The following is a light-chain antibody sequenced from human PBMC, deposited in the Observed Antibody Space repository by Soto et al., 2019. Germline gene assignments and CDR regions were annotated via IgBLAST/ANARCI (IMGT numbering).Light chain of an antibody. J-gene: IGKJ2*01. CDR3: QQSYSKYS. CDR2: AAS. V-gene: IGKV1-39*01. CDR1: QSVSMY. Sequence: DIQMTQSPPSLSAGVGDRVTITCRTSQSVSMYLHWYQHKPGKAPKLLIYAASILQSGVPSRFSGSGSGTDFTLTISSLQPEDFATYFCQQSYSKYSFGQGTTLDIK.